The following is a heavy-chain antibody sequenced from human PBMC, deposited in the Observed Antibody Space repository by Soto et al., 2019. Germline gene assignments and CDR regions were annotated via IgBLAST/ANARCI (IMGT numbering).Heavy chain of an antibody. CDR3: AQTTRRGSSGWYCCDC. Sequence: QITLKESGPTLVKPTQTLTLTCTFSGFSLSTSGVGVGWIRQPPGKALEWLALIYWDDDKRYSPSLKSRLTITKDTPTNQAVLTMTDTDPVNTATSDCAQTTRRGSSGWYCCDCWGQGTLVTVSS. D-gene: IGHD6-13*01. V-gene: IGHV2-5*02. CDR2: IYWDDDK. J-gene: IGHJ4*02. CDR1: GFSLSTSGVG.